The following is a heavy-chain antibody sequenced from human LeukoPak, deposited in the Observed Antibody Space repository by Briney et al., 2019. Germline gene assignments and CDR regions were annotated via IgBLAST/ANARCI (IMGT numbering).Heavy chain of an antibody. CDR2: IYWDDDK. Sequence: SGPTLVKTTQTPTLTCTFSGFSLSTSGVAVGWIRQPPGEALEWLALIYWDDDKRYSPSLKSRLTITKDTSKNQVVLTMTNMDPVDTATYYCTHGTYGSGWFDYWGQGALVTVSS. V-gene: IGHV2-5*02. J-gene: IGHJ4*02. CDR1: GFSLSTSGVA. D-gene: IGHD6-19*01. CDR3: THGTYGSGWFDY.